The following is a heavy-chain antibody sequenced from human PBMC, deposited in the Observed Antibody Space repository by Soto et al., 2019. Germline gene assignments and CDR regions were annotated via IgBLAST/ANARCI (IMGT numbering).Heavy chain of an antibody. D-gene: IGHD3-10*01. Sequence: GGSLRLSCAGSGFTLSDHYIDWVRQAPGKGLEWVGRSRDKAQGYSTAYAASVKGRFTTSRDESKNSVYLQMNSLRAEDTALYYCASEYGSGFPVYWGQGTLVTVSS. CDR1: GFTLSDHY. J-gene: IGHJ4*02. V-gene: IGHV3-72*01. CDR2: SRDKAQGYST. CDR3: ASEYGSGFPVY.